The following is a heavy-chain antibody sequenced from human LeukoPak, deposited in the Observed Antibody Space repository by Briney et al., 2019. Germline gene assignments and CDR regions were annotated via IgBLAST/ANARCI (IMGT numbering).Heavy chain of an antibody. V-gene: IGHV4-59*12. Sequence: PSETLSLTCTVSGGSISSYYWSWIRQPPGKGLEWIGYIYYSGSTNYNPSLKSRVTISVDTSKNQFSLKLSSVTAADTAVYYCARDKAPGYSYGYDYWGQGTLVTVSS. CDR1: GGSISSYY. J-gene: IGHJ4*02. D-gene: IGHD5-18*01. CDR2: IYYSGST. CDR3: ARDKAPGYSYGYDY.